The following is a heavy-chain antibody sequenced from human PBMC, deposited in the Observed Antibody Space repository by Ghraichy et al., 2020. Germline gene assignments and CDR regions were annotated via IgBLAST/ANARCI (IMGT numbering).Heavy chain of an antibody. CDR3: AKGPGVVINNWFDP. Sequence: GGSLRLSCAASGFTFSSYGMHWVRQAPGKGLEWVAVISYDGSNKYYADSVKGRFTISRDNSKNTLYLQMNSLRAEDTAVYYCAKGPGVVINNWFDPWGQGTLVTVSS. J-gene: IGHJ5*02. CDR1: GFTFSSYG. D-gene: IGHD3-22*01. V-gene: IGHV3-30*18. CDR2: ISYDGSNK.